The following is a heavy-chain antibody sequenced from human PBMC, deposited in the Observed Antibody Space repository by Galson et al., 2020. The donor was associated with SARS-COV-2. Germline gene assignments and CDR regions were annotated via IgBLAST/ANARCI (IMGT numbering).Heavy chain of an antibody. CDR1: GFTFSSYC. V-gene: IGHV3-33*01. Sequence: GASLKISCAASGFTFSSYCMHWVRQAPGKGLEWVAVIWYDGSTKYYADSVKGRFTISRDNSKNTLYLQMNSLRAEDTAVYYCARSEHSSGWDDAVDIWGQGTTVTVSS. D-gene: IGHD6-19*01. CDR3: ARSEHSSGWDDAVDI. J-gene: IGHJ3*02. CDR2: IWYDGSTK.